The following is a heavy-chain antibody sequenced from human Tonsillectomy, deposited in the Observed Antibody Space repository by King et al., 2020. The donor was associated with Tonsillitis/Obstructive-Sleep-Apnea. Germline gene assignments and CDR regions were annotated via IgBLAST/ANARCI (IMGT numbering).Heavy chain of an antibody. CDR2: IYYSGST. J-gene: IGHJ6*02. V-gene: IGHV4-59*08. D-gene: IGHD6-19*01. CDR1: GGSISSYY. CDR3: ARLPGGGSGWARLESYYYGMDV. Sequence: VQLQESGPGLVKPSETLSLTCTVSGGSISSYYWSWIRQPPGKGLEWIGYIYYSGSTNYNPSLKSRVTISVDTSKNQFSLKLSSVTAADTAVYYCARLPGGGSGWARLESYYYGMDVWGQGTTVTVSS.